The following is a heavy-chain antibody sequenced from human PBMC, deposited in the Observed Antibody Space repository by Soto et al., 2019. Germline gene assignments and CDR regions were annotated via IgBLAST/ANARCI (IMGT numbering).Heavy chain of an antibody. CDR2: IGSYNGNT. D-gene: IGHD6-6*01. J-gene: IGHJ6*02. CDR3: ARDRPTSSIRARDYYYAMDV. CDR1: GYTFITYG. V-gene: IGHV1-18*01. Sequence: APVKVSCKASGYTFITYGISWVQQAPGQELVWMGWIGSYNGNTNYAQKLQGRVTMTTDTSTTTAYMELRSLRSDDTAVYYCARDRPTSSIRARDYYYAMDVWGQGTTVTVSS.